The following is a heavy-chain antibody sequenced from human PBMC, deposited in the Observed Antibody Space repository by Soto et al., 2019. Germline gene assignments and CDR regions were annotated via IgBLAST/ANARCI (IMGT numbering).Heavy chain of an antibody. CDR2: ISYAGNSK. J-gene: IGHJ4*02. Sequence: QVQLVESGGGVVQPGTSLRLSCAASGFTFSDYAVHWVRQAPGKGLVWVAVISYAGNSKYYADSVKGRFTISRDNSKNTLYLQMNSLRSEDTAVYYCARGPFGAVAGTMADYWGQGTLVTVSS. CDR1: GFTFSDYA. V-gene: IGHV3-30-3*01. D-gene: IGHD6-19*01. CDR3: ARGPFGAVAGTMADY.